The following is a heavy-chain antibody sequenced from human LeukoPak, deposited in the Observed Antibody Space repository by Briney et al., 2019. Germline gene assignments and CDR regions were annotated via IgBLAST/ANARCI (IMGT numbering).Heavy chain of an antibody. J-gene: IGHJ3*02. V-gene: IGHV3-72*01. D-gene: IGHD2-21*02. CDR1: GLILSDHY. CDR3: VRVCDSDCQGAHAFDI. Sequence: GGSLRLSCAVSGLILSDHYIDWVRQAAGKGLEWVGRTRNKTKSYSTAYAASVEGRFTISRDELENSVYLEMNSLKSEDTAVYYCVRVCDSDCQGAHAFDIWGQGTKVTVSS. CDR2: TRNKTKSYST.